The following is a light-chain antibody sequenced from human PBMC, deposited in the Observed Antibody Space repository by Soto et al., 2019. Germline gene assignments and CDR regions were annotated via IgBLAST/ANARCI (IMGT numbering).Light chain of an antibody. CDR3: QSYDSSLSGWV. J-gene: IGLJ3*02. Sequence: QPVLTQPPSVSGASGQRVTISCTGSSSNIGAGYDVHWYQQLPGTAPKLLIYGNSNRPSGVPDRFSGSKSGTSASLAITGLRAEDEADYYCQSYDSSLSGWVFGGGTKLTVL. CDR2: GNS. V-gene: IGLV1-40*01. CDR1: SSNIGAGYD.